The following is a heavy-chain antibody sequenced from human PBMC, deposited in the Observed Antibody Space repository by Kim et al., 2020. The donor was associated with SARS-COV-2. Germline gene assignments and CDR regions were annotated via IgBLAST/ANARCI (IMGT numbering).Heavy chain of an antibody. CDR3: ASAPGYYGSGSGHY. D-gene: IGHD3-10*01. V-gene: IGHV1-18*01. Sequence: ASVKVSCKASGYTFTSYGISWVRQAPGQGLEWMGWISAYNGNTNYAQKLQGRVTMTTDTSTSTAYMELRSLRSDDTAVYYCASAPGYYGSGSGHYWGQGTLVTVSS. CDR1: GYTFTSYG. J-gene: IGHJ4*02. CDR2: ISAYNGNT.